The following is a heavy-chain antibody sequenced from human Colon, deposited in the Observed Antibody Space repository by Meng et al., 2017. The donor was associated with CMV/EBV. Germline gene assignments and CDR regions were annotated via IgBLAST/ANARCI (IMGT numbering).Heavy chain of an antibody. D-gene: IGHD6-13*01. CDR3: ARDGPWVYGGIDY. CDR1: GYKVTNYY. V-gene: IGHV1-46*01. CDR2: ISRNSGDT. J-gene: IGHJ4*02. Sequence: VQVVEVGAAVKKPGASVKVAGKASGYKVTNYYFQWVRQAPGQGLEWMGFISRNSGDTAYAQKFQGRFTMTRDTSTRTVYMELSSLRSEDTAVYYCARDGPWVYGGIDYWGQGTLVTVSS.